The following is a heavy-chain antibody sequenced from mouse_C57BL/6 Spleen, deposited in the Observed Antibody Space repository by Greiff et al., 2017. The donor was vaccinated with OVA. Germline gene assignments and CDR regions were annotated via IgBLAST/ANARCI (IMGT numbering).Heavy chain of an antibody. CDR1: GYTFTSYW. Sequence: QVHVKQPGAELVRPGSSVKLSCKASGYTFTSYWMHWVKQRPIQGLEWIGNIDPSDSETHYNQKFKDKATLTVDKSSSTAYMQLSSLTSEDSAVYYCARGDYDYSGAYWGQGTLVTVSA. V-gene: IGHV1-52*01. CDR2: IDPSDSET. CDR3: ARGDYDYSGAY. D-gene: IGHD2-4*01. J-gene: IGHJ3*01.